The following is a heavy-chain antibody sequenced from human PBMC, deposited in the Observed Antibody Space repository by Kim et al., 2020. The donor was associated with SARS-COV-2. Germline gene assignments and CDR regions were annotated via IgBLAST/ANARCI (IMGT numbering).Heavy chain of an antibody. J-gene: IGHJ3*02. CDR1: GYSFTSYW. CDR2: IYPGDSDT. Sequence: GESLKISCKGSGYSFTSYWIGWVRQMPGKGLEWMGIIYPGDSDTRYSPSFQGQVTISADKSISTAYLQWSSLKASDTAMYYCAGSYYDSSGYYYYDAFDICGQGTMVTVSS. D-gene: IGHD3-22*01. V-gene: IGHV5-51*01. CDR3: AGSYYDSSGYYYYDAFDI.